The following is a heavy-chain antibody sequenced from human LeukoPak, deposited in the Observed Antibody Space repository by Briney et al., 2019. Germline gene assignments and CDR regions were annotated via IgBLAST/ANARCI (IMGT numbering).Heavy chain of an antibody. CDR2: IRYDGSNK. V-gene: IGHV3-30*02. Sequence: GGSLRLSCAASGFTFSSYGMHWVRQAPGKGLEWVAFIRYDGSNKYYADSEKGRFTISRDNSKNTLYLQMNSLRAEDTAVYYCARKVTIFGVVPDYWGQGTLVTVSS. CDR3: ARKVTIFGVVPDY. J-gene: IGHJ4*02. CDR1: GFTFSSYG. D-gene: IGHD3-3*01.